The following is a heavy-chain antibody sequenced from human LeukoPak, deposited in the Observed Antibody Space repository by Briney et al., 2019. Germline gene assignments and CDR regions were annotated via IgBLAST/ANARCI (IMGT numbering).Heavy chain of an antibody. CDR1: GFTFSSYD. J-gene: IGHJ6*03. Sequence: PGGSLRLSCAASGFTFSSYDMHWVRQALGKGLELVAVISYDGSNKYYADSVKGRVTISRDNSKSTLYLQMNSLRAEDTAVYYCARDHRGSGSRYYYYYMDVWGKGTTVTISS. D-gene: IGHD3-10*01. CDR3: ARDHRGSGSRYYYYYMDV. CDR2: ISYDGSNK. V-gene: IGHV3-30*03.